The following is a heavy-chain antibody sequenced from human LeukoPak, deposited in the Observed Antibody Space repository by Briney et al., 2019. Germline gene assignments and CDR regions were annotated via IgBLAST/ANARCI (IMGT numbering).Heavy chain of an antibody. D-gene: IGHD6-13*01. CDR3: AARSLSLSSSWYVY. J-gene: IGHJ4*02. CDR1: GFTFTSSA. CDR2: IVVGSGNT. Sequence: SVKVSCKASGFTFTSSAMQMVRQARGQRLERIGWIVVGSGNTNYAQKFQERVTITRDMSTSTAYMELSSLRSEDTAVYYCAARSLSLSSSWYVYWGQGTLVTVSS. V-gene: IGHV1-58*02.